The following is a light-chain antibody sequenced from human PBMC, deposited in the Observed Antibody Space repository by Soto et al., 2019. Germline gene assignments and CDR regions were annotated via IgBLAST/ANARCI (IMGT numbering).Light chain of an antibody. J-gene: IGLJ1*01. Sequence: QSALSQPASVSGSRGQSITISCTGTSSDVGGYEYVSWYQHQPDKAPKLIIYDVTNRPSGVSTRFSGSKSGNTASLTISGIQTEDEADYYCASITRSSTSVFGTGTKVTVL. CDR1: SSDVGGYEY. CDR3: ASITRSSTSV. CDR2: DVT. V-gene: IGLV2-14*01.